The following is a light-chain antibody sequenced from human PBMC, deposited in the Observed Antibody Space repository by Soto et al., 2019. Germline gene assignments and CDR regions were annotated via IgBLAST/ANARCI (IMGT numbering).Light chain of an antibody. Sequence: DIQMTQSPSTLSASVGDRVTITCRASQSISSWLAWYQHKAGKAPKLLIYKASSLESGVPSMFSGSGSGTEFTLTISSLQPDDFATYYCQQFNSPSITFGQGTRLEIK. CDR2: KAS. CDR3: QQFNSPSIT. CDR1: QSISSW. V-gene: IGKV1-5*03. J-gene: IGKJ5*01.